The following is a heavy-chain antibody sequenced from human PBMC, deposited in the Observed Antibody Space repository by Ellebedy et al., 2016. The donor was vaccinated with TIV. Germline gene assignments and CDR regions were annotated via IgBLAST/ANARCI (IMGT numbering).Heavy chain of an antibody. J-gene: IGHJ3*02. D-gene: IGHD4-23*01. CDR3: ARDPVGVRPAFDI. Sequence: PGGSLRLSCAASGFTFSSHAMSWVRQAPGKGLEWVSSISGSGGNTYYADSVKGRFTISRDNSKDTLYLQVNSLRAEDTAVYYCARDPVGVRPAFDIWGQGTMVTVSS. V-gene: IGHV3-23*01. CDR1: GFTFSSHA. CDR2: ISGSGGNT.